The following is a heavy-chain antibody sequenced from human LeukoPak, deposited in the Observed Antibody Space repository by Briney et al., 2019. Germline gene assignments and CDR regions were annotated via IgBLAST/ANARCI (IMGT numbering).Heavy chain of an antibody. J-gene: IGHJ4*02. V-gene: IGHV4-34*01. D-gene: IGHD3-10*01. CDR1: GGSFSGYY. Sequence: SETLSLTCAVYGGSFSGYYWTWIRQPPGKGLEWIGEINHSGSTNYSPSLKGRITISVDKSKNQSSLKLSSVTAADTAVYYCAGSRGGFGESLTYYFDYWGQGTLVAVSS. CDR3: AGSRGGFGESLTYYFDY. CDR2: INHSGST.